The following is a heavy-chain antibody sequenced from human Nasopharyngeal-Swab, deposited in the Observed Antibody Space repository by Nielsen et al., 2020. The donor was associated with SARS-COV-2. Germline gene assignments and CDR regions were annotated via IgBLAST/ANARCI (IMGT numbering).Heavy chain of an antibody. CDR3: ASSGSIAVAGTTPDY. V-gene: IGHV1-69*10. J-gene: IGHJ4*02. Sequence: SVKVSCKASGYTFTSYGISWVRQAPGQGLEWMGGIIPILGIANYAQKFQGRVTITADKSTSTAYMELSSLRSEDTAVYYCASSGSIAVAGTTPDYWGQGTLVTVSS. D-gene: IGHD6-19*01. CDR1: GYTFTSYG. CDR2: IIPILGIA.